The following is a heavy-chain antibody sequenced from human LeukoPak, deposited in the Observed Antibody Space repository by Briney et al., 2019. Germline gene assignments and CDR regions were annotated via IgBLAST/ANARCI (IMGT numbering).Heavy chain of an antibody. V-gene: IGHV3-30-3*01. CDR2: MSSDGNNK. Sequence: PGGPLRLSCAASGCTFSSYAMHWVRQAPGKGLEWVAVMSSDGNNKHYADSVKGRFTISTDNSKNTLFLQMNSLKPEDTAVYYCARDLVSYSSSPLHWGQGTLVTVSS. CDR1: GCTFSSYA. J-gene: IGHJ4*02. CDR3: ARDLVSYSSSPLH. D-gene: IGHD6-6*01.